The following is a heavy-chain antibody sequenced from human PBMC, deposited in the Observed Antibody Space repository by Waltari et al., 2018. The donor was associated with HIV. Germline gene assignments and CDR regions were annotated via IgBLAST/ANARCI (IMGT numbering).Heavy chain of an antibody. V-gene: IGHV4-34*02. CDR3: ARHRFMRGNSGWYFLY. CDR2: INHSGTT. J-gene: IGHJ4*02. Sequence: QVQLQQWGAGLLKPSETLSLTCAVYGGSFRNYYWTWIRQTPGKGLEWIGEINHSGTTDYNPSLKSRLTMSIDTSKSQFSLKLSSVTAADTGIYYCARHRFMRGNSGWYFLYWGQGTQVTVSS. D-gene: IGHD6-19*01. CDR1: GGSFRNYY.